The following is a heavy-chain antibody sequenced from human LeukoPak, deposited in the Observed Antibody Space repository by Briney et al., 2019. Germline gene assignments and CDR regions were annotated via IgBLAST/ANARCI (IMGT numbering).Heavy chain of an antibody. V-gene: IGHV3-66*01. CDR2: IYTSGDT. D-gene: IGHD1-26*01. CDR1: GVTVSGSY. Sequence: GGSLRLSCAASGVTVSGSYMSWVRQAPGKGLEWVSVIYTSGDTYYADSMKGRFTISRDSSKNTLYLQMNTLRTEDTAVYYCVRVRYSGSWFPVPNFDCWGQGTLVTVSS. CDR3: VRVRYSGSWFPVPNFDC. J-gene: IGHJ4*02.